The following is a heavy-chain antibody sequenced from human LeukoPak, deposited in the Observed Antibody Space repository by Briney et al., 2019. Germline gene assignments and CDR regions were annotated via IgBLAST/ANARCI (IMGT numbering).Heavy chain of an antibody. CDR3: VKSGGYGLIDY. V-gene: IGHV4-39*01. CDR2: IYYTGST. J-gene: IGHJ4*02. D-gene: IGHD6-19*01. CDR1: GASISGSGYY. Sequence: SETLSLTCAVSGASISGSGYYLSWIRQPPGKGLEWIGNIYYTGSTYYNASLQSRVTISIDMSKNQFSLRLSSVTAADTAMYYCVKSGGYGLIDYWGQGTLVTVSS.